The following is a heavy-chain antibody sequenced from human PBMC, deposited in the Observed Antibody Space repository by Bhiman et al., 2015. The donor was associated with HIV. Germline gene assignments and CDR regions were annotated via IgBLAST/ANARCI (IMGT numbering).Heavy chain of an antibody. J-gene: IGHJ4*02. CDR1: GFTFSDYG. D-gene: IGHD3-3*01. Sequence: EVQLVESGGGLAQPGGSLRLSCEASGFTFSDYGMNWVRQAPGKGLEWVSHIIRSGGTKYYADSVKGRFTISRDNAKNSLYLEMYSLRHEDTAVYFCARGRGSYWGQGTPVTVSS. CDR2: IIRSGGTK. V-gene: IGHV3-48*03. CDR3: ARGRGSY.